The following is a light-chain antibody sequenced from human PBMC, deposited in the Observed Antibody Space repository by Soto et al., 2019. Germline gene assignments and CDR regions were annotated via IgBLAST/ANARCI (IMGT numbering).Light chain of an antibody. Sequence: DIQMTQFPSSVSASVGDRVNITCRASQGISTWLAWYQQKPERAPKSLIYGASRLQSGVPPRFSGSGSETDFTLTISGLQPEDFATYYCQQYDRYPRTFGQGTRLEIK. J-gene: IGKJ5*01. CDR2: GAS. CDR3: QQYDRYPRT. CDR1: QGISTW. V-gene: IGKV1D-16*01.